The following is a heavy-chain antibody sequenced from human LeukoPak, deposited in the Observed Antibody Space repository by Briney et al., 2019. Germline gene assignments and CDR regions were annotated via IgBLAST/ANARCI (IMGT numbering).Heavy chain of an antibody. D-gene: IGHD2-21*02. CDR3: ARRYCGGDCYSPDYGMDV. CDR2: IIPIFGIA. V-gene: IGHV1-69*04. Sequence: SVNVSCTSSGGTFSSYAISWVRQAPGQGLEWMGRIIPIFGIANYAQKFQGRVTITADKSTSTAYMELSSLRSEDTAVYYCARRYCGGDCYSPDYGMDVWGQGAPVTVCS. CDR1: GGTFSSYA. J-gene: IGHJ6*02.